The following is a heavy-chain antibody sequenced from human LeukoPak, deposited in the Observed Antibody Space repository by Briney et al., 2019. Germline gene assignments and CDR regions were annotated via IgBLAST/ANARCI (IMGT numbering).Heavy chain of an antibody. J-gene: IGHJ4*02. V-gene: IGHV3-30-3*01. Sequence: PGGSLRLSCAASGFTFSSYAMHWVRQAPGKGLEWVAVISYDGSNKYYADSVKGRFTISRDNSKNTLYLQMNSLRAEDTAVYYCAPYPSIASSREGYWGQGTLVTVSS. D-gene: IGHD6-13*01. CDR2: ISYDGSNK. CDR1: GFTFSSYA. CDR3: APYPSIASSREGY.